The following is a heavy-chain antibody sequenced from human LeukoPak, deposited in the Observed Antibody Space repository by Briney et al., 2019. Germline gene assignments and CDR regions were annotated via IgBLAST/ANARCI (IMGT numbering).Heavy chain of an antibody. V-gene: IGHV1-46*01. D-gene: IGHD3-10*01. Sequence: GASVKVSCKASGDTFTSYYMHWVRQAPGQGLEWMGIINPSGGSTSYAQKFQGRVTMTRDMSTSTVYMELSSLRSEDTAVYYCARDHHMVRGVISDGYWGQGTLVTVSS. CDR2: INPSGGST. J-gene: IGHJ4*02. CDR1: GDTFTSYY. CDR3: ARDHHMVRGVISDGY.